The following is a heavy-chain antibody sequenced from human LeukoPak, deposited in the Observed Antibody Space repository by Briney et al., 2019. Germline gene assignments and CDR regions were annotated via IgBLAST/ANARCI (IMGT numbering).Heavy chain of an antibody. D-gene: IGHD1-1*01. CDR3: ARVLRGTGTPDY. CDR1: EFTFSSYS. Sequence: GGSLRLSCAASEFTFSSYSMNWVRQAPGKGLEWVSYITNSGNSKSYADSVKGRFTISRDNTKNSLYLQMNSLRAEDTAVYYCARVLRGTGTPDYWGQGTLVTVSS. V-gene: IGHV3-48*01. J-gene: IGHJ4*02. CDR2: ITNSGNSK.